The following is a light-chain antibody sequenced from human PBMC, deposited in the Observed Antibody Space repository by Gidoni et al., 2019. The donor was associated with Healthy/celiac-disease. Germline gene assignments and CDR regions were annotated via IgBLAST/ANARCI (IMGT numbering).Light chain of an antibody. Sequence: SSELTQDPAVSVALGQTVRITCQGDSLRSYYASWYQQKPGQAPGLVIYGKNNRPSGIPDRFSGSSSGNTASLTIAGAQAEDEADYYCNSRDSSGNPVLFGGGTKLTVL. V-gene: IGLV3-19*01. CDR2: GKN. CDR1: SLRSYY. J-gene: IGLJ2*01. CDR3: NSRDSSGNPVL.